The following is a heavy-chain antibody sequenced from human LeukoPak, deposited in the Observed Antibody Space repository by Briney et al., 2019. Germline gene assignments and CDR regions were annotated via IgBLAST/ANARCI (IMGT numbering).Heavy chain of an antibody. CDR3: AKGRRSSFFDY. CDR2: ISTYNGNT. Sequence: ASVKVSGKASGYTFTTYGIIWVRQAPGQGLEWMGWISTYNGNTNYAQKLQGRVTMTIDTSTTTAYMELRSLRSDDTAVYYCAKGRRSSFFDYWGQGTLVTVSS. CDR1: GYTFTTYG. J-gene: IGHJ4*02. V-gene: IGHV1-18*01.